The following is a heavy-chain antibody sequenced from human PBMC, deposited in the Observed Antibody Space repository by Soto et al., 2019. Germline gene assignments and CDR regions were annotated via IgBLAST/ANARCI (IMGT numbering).Heavy chain of an antibody. V-gene: IGHV5-51*01. CDR1: GYRFTSYW. CDR2: IYPGDSDV. D-gene: IGHD3-22*01. Sequence: ESLKISCQGSGYRFTSYWIAWVRQMPGKGPEWVGVIYPGDSDVKYSPSFEGHITISVDRSDSTAYLQWTSLKASDTAMYFCARHFDSSGYYPDYWGQGTQVTVSS. J-gene: IGHJ4*02. CDR3: ARHFDSSGYYPDY.